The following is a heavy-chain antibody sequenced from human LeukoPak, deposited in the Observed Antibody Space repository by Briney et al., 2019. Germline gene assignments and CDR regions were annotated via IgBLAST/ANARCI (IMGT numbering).Heavy chain of an antibody. CDR1: GYSFTSYW. D-gene: IGHD3-10*01. CDR3: ARMEALITMVRGVIIKTLDY. J-gene: IGHJ4*02. V-gene: IGHV5-51*01. CDR2: IYPGDSDT. Sequence: GESLKISCKGSGYSFTSYWIGWVRQMPGKGLEWMGIIYPGDSDTRYSPSFQGQVTISADKSISTAYLQWSSLKASDTAMYYCARMEALITMVRGVIIKTLDYWGQGTLVTVSS.